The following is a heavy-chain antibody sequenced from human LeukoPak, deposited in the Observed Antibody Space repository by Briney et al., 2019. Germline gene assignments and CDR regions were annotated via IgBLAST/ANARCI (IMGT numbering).Heavy chain of an antibody. CDR2: FDPEDGET. J-gene: IGHJ6*03. CDR3: ATIVVVSLGYYYMDV. Sequence: ASVKVSCKVSGYTLTELSMHWVRQAPGKGLEWMGGFDPEDGETIYAQKFQGRVTMTGDTSTDTAYMELGSLRSEDTAVYYCATIVVVSLGYYYMDVWGKGTTVTVSS. V-gene: IGHV1-24*01. D-gene: IGHD2-2*01. CDR1: GYTLTELS.